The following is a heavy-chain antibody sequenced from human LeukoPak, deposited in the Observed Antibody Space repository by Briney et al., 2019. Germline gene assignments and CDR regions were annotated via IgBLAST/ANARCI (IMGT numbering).Heavy chain of an antibody. Sequence: ASVKVSCKASGYTFTGYYIHWARQAPGQGLEWVGWTNPKTGGTNYAQKFLDRVTMTTDMSTSTAYMELIRLRSRDTAVYFCARGSSKYVFGYYMDVWGKGTTIIVSS. CDR1: GYTFTGYY. D-gene: IGHD4-11*01. V-gene: IGHV1-2*02. J-gene: IGHJ6*03. CDR3: ARGSSKYVFGYYMDV. CDR2: TNPKTGGT.